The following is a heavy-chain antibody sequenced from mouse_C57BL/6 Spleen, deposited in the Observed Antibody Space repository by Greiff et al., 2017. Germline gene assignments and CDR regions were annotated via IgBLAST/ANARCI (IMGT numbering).Heavy chain of an antibody. CDR3: ARGPVVY. Sequence: EVKVEESGPGLVKPSQSLSLTCSVTGYSITSGYYWNWIRQFPGNKLEWMGYISYDGSNNYNPSLKNRISITRDTSKNQFFLKLNSVTTEDTATYYCARGPVVYWGQGTLVTVSA. D-gene: IGHD1-1*02. V-gene: IGHV3-6*01. J-gene: IGHJ3*01. CDR2: ISYDGSN. CDR1: GYSITSGYY.